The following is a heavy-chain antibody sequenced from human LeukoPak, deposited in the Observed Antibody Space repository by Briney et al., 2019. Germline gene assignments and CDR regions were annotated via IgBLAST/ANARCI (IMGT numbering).Heavy chain of an antibody. Sequence: PGGSLRLSCAASGFSFSGYVMHWVRQAPGTGLEWVAVIWYDGSNKYYADSVKGRFTISRDNSKNTLYLQMNSLRAEDTAVYYCARGSKAAGGTLDYWGQGTLVTVSS. CDR1: GFSFSGYV. J-gene: IGHJ4*02. CDR3: ARGSKAAGGTLDY. D-gene: IGHD6-13*01. CDR2: IWYDGSNK. V-gene: IGHV3-33*08.